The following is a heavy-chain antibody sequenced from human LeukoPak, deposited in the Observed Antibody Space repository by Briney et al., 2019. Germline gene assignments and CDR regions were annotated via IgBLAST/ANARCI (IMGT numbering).Heavy chain of an antibody. CDR2: IYYSGST. J-gene: IGHJ4*02. Sequence: SETLSLTCTVSGGSISSGGYYWSWIRQHPGKGLEWIGYIYYSGSTYYNPSLKSRVTISVDTSKNQFSLKLSSVTAADTAVYSCARLNRYYDILTGWDYYFAYWGQGTLVTVSS. D-gene: IGHD3-9*01. CDR1: GGSISSGGYY. CDR3: ARLNRYYDILTGWDYYFAY. V-gene: IGHV4-31*03.